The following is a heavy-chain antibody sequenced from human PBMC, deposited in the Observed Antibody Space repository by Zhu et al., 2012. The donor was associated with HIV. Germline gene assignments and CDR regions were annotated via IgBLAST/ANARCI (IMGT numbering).Heavy chain of an antibody. CDR2: IYHSGST. V-gene: IGHV4-4*02. CDR1: GGSISSSNW. Sequence: QVQLQESGPGLVKPSGTLSLTCAVSGGSISSSNWWSWVRQPPGKGLEWIGEIYHSGSTNYNPSLKSRVTISVDKSKNQFSLKLSSVTAADTAVYYCARDWGTITMVRGVSAFDIWGQGTMVTSLQ. D-gene: IGHD3-10*01. J-gene: IGHJ3*02. CDR3: ARDWGTITMVRGVSAFDI.